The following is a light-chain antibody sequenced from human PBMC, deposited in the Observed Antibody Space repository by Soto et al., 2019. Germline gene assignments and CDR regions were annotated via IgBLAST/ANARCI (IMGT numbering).Light chain of an antibody. J-gene: IGKJ3*01. V-gene: IGKV1-13*02. CDR2: DAS. CDR3: QQFNSYPIT. Sequence: AIQLTQSPXXLSASVGXRVXXXXXASQXXSSALAWYQQKPGRAPKLLIYDASSLESGVPSRFSGSGSATDFTLTISSLQPEDFATYYCQQFNSYPITFGPGTKVDIK. CDR1: QXXSSA.